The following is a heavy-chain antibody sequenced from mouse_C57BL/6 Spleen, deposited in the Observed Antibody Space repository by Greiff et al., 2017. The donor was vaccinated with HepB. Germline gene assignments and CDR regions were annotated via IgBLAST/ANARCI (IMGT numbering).Heavy chain of an antibody. V-gene: IGHV1-18*01. J-gene: IGHJ3*01. Sequence: LVKPGASVKIPCKASGYTFTDYNMDWVKQSHGKSLEWIGDINPNNGGTIYNQKFKGKATLTVDKSSSTAYMELRSLTSEDTAVYYCARWDYYGSSPFAYWGQGTLVTVSA. CDR3: ARWDYYGSSPFAY. CDR1: GYTFTDYN. CDR2: INPNNGGT. D-gene: IGHD1-1*01.